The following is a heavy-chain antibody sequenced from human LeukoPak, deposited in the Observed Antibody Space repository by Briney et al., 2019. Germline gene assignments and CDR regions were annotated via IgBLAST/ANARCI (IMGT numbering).Heavy chain of an antibody. CDR3: ARKRKGISSSYPFLNYYYMDV. D-gene: IGHD6-13*01. V-gene: IGHV4-34*01. CDR2: INHSGST. Sequence: PSVTLSLTCAVYGGSFSGYYWSWIRQPPGKGLEWIGEINHSGSTNYNPSLKSRVTISVDTSKNQFSLKLSSVTAADTAVYYCARKRKGISSSYPFLNYYYMDVWGKGTTVTVSS. J-gene: IGHJ6*03. CDR1: GGSFSGYY.